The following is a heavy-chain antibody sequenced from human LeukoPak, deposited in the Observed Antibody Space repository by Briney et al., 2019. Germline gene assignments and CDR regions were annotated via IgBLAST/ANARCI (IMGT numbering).Heavy chain of an antibody. Sequence: SETLSLTCTVSGGSISSSSYYWGWIRQPPGKGLEWIGSIYYSGSTYYNPSLKSRVTISVDTSKNQFSLKLSSVTAADTAVYYRALYCSGGSCHLDAFDIWGQGTMVTVSS. CDR2: IYYSGST. V-gene: IGHV4-39*01. CDR3: ALYCSGGSCHLDAFDI. D-gene: IGHD2-15*01. J-gene: IGHJ3*02. CDR1: GGSISSSSYY.